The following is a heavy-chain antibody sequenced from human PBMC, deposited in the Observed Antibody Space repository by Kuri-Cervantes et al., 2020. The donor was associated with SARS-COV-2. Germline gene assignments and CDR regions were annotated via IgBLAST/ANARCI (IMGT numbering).Heavy chain of an antibody. Sequence: GGSLRLSCAASGFTVSSNYMSWVRQAPGKGLEWVSVIYSGGSTYYADSVKGRFTISRDNSKNTLYLQMNSLRAEDTAVYYCARQVTPYSYYYGMDVWGQEITVTVSS. CDR2: IYSGGST. V-gene: IGHV3-53*01. CDR3: ARQVTPYSYYYGMDV. CDR1: GFTVSSNY. D-gene: IGHD4-23*01. J-gene: IGHJ6*02.